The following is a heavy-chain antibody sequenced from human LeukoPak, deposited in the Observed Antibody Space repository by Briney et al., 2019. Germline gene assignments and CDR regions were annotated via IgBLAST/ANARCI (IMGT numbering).Heavy chain of an antibody. CDR2: IVVGSGNT. CDR1: GFTFTSSV. J-gene: IGHJ4*02. D-gene: IGHD2-15*01. Sequence: SVTVSCTASGFTFTSSVMQWVRQARGQRLEWIGWIVVGSGNTNYAQKFQERVTITRDMSTSTAYMELSSLRSEDTAVYYCAADRCSGGSCYLDYWGQGTLVTVSS. CDR3: AADRCSGGSCYLDY. V-gene: IGHV1-58*02.